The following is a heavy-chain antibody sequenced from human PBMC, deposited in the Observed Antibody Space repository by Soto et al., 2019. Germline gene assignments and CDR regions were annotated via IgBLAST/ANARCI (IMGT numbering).Heavy chain of an antibody. J-gene: IGHJ6*04. CDR3: ARLSSSSSFPPGNSGMAV. CDR2: IYPGDSDT. Sequence: GRILKMTRKGLEWMGIIYPGDSDTRYSPSFQGQVTISADKSISTAYLQWSSLKASDTAMYYCARLSSSSSFPPGNSGMAVWGNGTTVTVSS. D-gene: IGHD6-13*01. V-gene: IGHV5-51*01.